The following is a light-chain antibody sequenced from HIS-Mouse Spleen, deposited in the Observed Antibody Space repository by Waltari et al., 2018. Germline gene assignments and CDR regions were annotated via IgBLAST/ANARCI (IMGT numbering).Light chain of an antibody. CDR3: SSYISSSTF. Sequence: QSALTQPASVSGSPGQSITISCTGTSSDVGGYNYVSWYQQHPGKAPKLMIYEVSNRPSGVSNRFSGSKSGNTASLTISGLQAEDEADYYCSSYISSSTFFGTGTKVTVL. CDR2: EVS. CDR1: SSDVGGYNY. V-gene: IGLV2-14*01. J-gene: IGLJ1*01.